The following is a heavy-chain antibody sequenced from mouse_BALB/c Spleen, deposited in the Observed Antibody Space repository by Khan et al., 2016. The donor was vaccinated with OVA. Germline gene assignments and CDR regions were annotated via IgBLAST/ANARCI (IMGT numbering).Heavy chain of an antibody. CDR3: ARSRGVLLYGGCFDV. Sequence: QIQLVQSGPELKKPGETVKISCKASGYTFTNYGVNWVKQAPEKGLKWMGWINTNTGETTYGDDFKGRFAFPLETSASTAYLQINRLKNEDMAKYFWARSRGVLLYGGCFDVWGAGTTVTVSS. D-gene: IGHD1-1*01. V-gene: IGHV9-1*02. J-gene: IGHJ1*01. CDR2: INTNTGET. CDR1: GYTFTNYG.